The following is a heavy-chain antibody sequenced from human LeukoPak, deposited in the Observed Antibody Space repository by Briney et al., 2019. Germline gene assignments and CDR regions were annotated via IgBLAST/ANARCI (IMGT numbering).Heavy chain of an antibody. D-gene: IGHD1-26*01. J-gene: IGHJ4*02. CDR2: MKEDGSEI. CDR1: GFTFTDYS. Sequence: GGSLRLSCAASGFTFTDYSMSWVRQAPGQGLDWVASMKEDGSEIYYVDSVKGRFTISRDNPKNSLYLQMNSLRGEDTAVYYCAKGGATRGRFENWGPGTLVIVSS. V-gene: IGHV3-7*01. CDR3: AKGGATRGRFEN.